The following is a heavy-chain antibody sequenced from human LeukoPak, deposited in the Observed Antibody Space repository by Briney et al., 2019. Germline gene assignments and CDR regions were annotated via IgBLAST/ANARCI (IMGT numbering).Heavy chain of an antibody. J-gene: IGHJ6*03. V-gene: IGHV3-48*03. CDR1: GFTFSSYE. CDR2: ISSSGSTI. CDR3: ARRDYDSSGYYYYYYYMDV. Sequence: GGSLRLSCAASGFTFSSYELNWVRQAPGKGLEWVSYISSSGSTIYYADSVKGRFTISRDNAKNSLYLQMNSLRAEDTAVYYCARRDYDSSGYYYYYYYMDVWGKGTTVTVSS. D-gene: IGHD3-22*01.